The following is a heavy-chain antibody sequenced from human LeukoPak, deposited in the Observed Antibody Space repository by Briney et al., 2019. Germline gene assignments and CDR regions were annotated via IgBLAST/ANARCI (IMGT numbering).Heavy chain of an antibody. Sequence: SETLSLTCTVSGGSISSAGYFWNWIRQYPGKGLEWIGHIYYTGIIYYNPSLKSRVTISVDTSKNQFSLKLSSVTAADTAVFYCVRGVRDTIGYYHFDSWGQGTLVTVSS. CDR3: VRGVRDTIGYYHFDS. D-gene: IGHD3-22*01. CDR2: IYYTGII. V-gene: IGHV4-31*03. CDR1: GGSISSAGYF. J-gene: IGHJ4*02.